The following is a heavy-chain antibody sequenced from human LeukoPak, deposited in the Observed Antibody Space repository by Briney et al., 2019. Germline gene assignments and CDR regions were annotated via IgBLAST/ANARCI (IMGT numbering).Heavy chain of an antibody. Sequence: PGGFLRLSCAASGFTFSSYSMNWVRQAPGKGLEWVSSISSSSSYIYYADSVKGRFTISRDNAKNSLYLQMNSLRAEDTAVYYCASGYSREREDYWGQGTLVTVSS. CDR2: ISSSSSYI. D-gene: IGHD5-18*01. CDR3: ASGYSREREDY. J-gene: IGHJ4*02. CDR1: GFTFSSYS. V-gene: IGHV3-21*01.